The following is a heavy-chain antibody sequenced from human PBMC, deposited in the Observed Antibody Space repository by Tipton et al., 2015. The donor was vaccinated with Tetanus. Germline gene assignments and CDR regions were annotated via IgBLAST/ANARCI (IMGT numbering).Heavy chain of an antibody. D-gene: IGHD3-3*01. Sequence: LRLSCTVSGRSIRGGTFYWGWIRQPPGMGLERIGSIYESGDTYYIPSLNSRVTISVDTSKNQCSLNLNSMAAADTGVYYCASHQSGYFTPFDYWGQGNLVTVSS. CDR3: ASHQSGYFTPFDY. CDR1: GRSIRGGTFY. CDR2: IYESGDT. J-gene: IGHJ4*02. V-gene: IGHV4-39*01.